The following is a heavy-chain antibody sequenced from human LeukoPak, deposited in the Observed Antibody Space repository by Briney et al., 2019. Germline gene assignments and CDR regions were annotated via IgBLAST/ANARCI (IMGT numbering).Heavy chain of an antibody. Sequence: GGSLRLSCAASGFTFSSYEMNWVRQAPGKGLEWVSYISSSSSTLYYADSVKGRFSISRDNAKNSLYLQMNSLRAEDTAVYYCARDHHRRLYDSQARDTFDIWGQGTLVTVSS. CDR2: ISSSSSTL. D-gene: IGHD3-22*01. CDR1: GFTFSSYE. V-gene: IGHV3-48*01. CDR3: ARDHHRRLYDSQARDTFDI. J-gene: IGHJ3*02.